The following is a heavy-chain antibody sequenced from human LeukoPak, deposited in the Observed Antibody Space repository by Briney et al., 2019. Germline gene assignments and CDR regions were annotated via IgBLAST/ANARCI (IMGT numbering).Heavy chain of an antibody. D-gene: IGHD3-9*01. CDR2: TYYRSKWYN. Sequence: SQTLSLTCAISGDSVSSNSAAWNWVRQSASRGLEWLGRTYYRSKWYNDYAVSVKSRITINPDTSKNQFSLQLNSVTPEDTAVYYCARGPSGYDILTGYSDWYFDLWGRGTLVTVSS. J-gene: IGHJ2*01. CDR1: GDSVSSNSAA. CDR3: ARGPSGYDILTGYSDWYFDL. V-gene: IGHV6-1*01.